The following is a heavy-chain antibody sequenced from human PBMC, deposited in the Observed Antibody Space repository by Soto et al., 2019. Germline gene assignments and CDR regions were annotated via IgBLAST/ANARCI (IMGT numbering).Heavy chain of an antibody. CDR2: ISSSSSYI. CDR3: ARGLPTYWSLLN. V-gene: IGHV3-21*02. D-gene: IGHD2-8*02. CDR1: GFIFENYA. Sequence: EVQLVESGGGLVKPGGSLRLSCAASGFIFENYAMNWVRQAPGKGLEWVSFISSSSSYIHYADSVQSRFTISRDNAKKSLFLQMHSLRDEDTAVYYCARGLPTYWSLLNWGQGTLVTVSS. J-gene: IGHJ4*02.